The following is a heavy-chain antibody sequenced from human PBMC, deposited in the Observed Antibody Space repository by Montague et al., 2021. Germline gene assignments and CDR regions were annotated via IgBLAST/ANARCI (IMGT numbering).Heavy chain of an antibody. V-gene: IGHV3-33*01. J-gene: IGHJ4*02. CDR2: VGYDGSNE. CDR1: GFSFNVYG. D-gene: IGHD1-26*01. Sequence: SLRLSCAASGFSFNVYGMHWVRQAPGKGLEWVAVVGYDGSNEKYADSVRGRFIVSRDNSRNTLYLQLNSLRAEDTAVYYCARDFRVGTYFDNLGQGTLVTVSS. CDR3: ARDFRVGTYFDN.